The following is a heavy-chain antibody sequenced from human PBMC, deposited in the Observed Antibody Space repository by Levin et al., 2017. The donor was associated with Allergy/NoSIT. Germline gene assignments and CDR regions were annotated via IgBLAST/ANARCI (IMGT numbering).Heavy chain of an antibody. Sequence: ASVKVSCKASGYTFTSYGISWVRQAPGQGLEWMGWISAYNGNTNYAQKLQGRVTMTTDTSTSTAYMELRSLRSDDTAVYYCARYSYYYDSSGYSTFDYWGQGTLVTVSS. V-gene: IGHV1-18*01. CDR2: ISAYNGNT. CDR1: GYTFTSYG. D-gene: IGHD3-22*01. J-gene: IGHJ4*02. CDR3: ARYSYYYDSSGYSTFDY.